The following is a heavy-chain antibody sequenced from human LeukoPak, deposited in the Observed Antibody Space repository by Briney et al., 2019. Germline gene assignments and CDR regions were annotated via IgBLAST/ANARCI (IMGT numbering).Heavy chain of an antibody. CDR1: GGSISSSTYY. CDR2: IYYSGST. D-gene: IGHD3-10*01. V-gene: IGHV4-39*01. Sequence: PSETLSLTCSVSGGSISSSTYYWGWIRQSPGKGLEWIGTIYYSGSTNYNPSLKSRVTISVDTSKNQFSLKLSSVTAADTAAYYCARRGGIIRGVASYYYMDVWGKGTTVTISS. J-gene: IGHJ6*03. CDR3: ARRGGIIRGVASYYYMDV.